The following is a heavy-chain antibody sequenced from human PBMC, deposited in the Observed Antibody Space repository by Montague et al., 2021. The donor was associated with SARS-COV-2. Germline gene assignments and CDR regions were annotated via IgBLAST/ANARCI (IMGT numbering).Heavy chain of an antibody. D-gene: IGHD1-20*01. CDR1: GASIGSYY. CDR2: IYYGGLT. Sequence: SETLPPTCTVSGASIGSYYWSWIRQSPGKGLEWIGYIYYGGLTNXNPSLKSRVTISIDTSQNQFFLTLTSVTAADTAIYYCARSHRSNWQGMGLTPVSNALDIWGQGTRATVSS. V-gene: IGHV4-59*01. CDR3: ARSHRSNWQGMGLTPVSNALDI. J-gene: IGHJ3*02.